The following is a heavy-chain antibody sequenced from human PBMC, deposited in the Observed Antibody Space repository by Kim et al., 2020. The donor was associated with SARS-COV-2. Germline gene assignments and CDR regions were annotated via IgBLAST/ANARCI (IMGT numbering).Heavy chain of an antibody. CDR3: ARARPGRLGCGESLAD. V-gene: IGHV3-30*04. CDR2: ISYNRSNK. D-gene: IGHD3-10*01. J-gene: IGHJ4*02. CDR1: GFTFSSYD. Sequence: GGSLRLSCAASGFTFSSYDMHWIRQAPGKGLEWVAYISYNRSNKYYADSVKGRFTISRDNTKNTLYLQMNSLRAEDTAVYYCARARPGRLGCGESLADWGEGTLVTVSS.